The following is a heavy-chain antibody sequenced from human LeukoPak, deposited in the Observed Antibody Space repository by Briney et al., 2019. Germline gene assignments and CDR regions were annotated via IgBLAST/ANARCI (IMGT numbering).Heavy chain of an antibody. Sequence: SVKVSCKASGGTFSSYAISWVRQAPGQGLEWMGGIIPIFGTANYAQKFQGRVTITADESTSTAYMELSSLRSEDTAVYYCATAYCGGDCWDLDYWGQGTLVTVSS. J-gene: IGHJ4*02. V-gene: IGHV1-69*13. CDR1: GGTFSSYA. D-gene: IGHD2-21*02. CDR3: ATAYCGGDCWDLDY. CDR2: IIPIFGTA.